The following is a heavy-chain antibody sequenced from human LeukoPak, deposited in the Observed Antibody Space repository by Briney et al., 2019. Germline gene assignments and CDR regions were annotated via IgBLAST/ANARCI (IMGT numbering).Heavy chain of an antibody. Sequence: IPSETLSLTCAVYGGSFSGYYWSWIRQPPGKGLEWIGEINHSGSTNYNPSLKSRVTISVDTSKNQFSLKLSSVTAADTAVYYCARARYRGVAAAFSDYWGQGTLVTVSS. D-gene: IGHD6-13*01. CDR3: ARARYRGVAAAFSDY. V-gene: IGHV4-34*01. CDR1: GGSFSGYY. J-gene: IGHJ4*02. CDR2: INHSGST.